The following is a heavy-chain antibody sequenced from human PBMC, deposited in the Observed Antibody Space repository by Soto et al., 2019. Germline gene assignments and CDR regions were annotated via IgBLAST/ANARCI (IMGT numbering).Heavy chain of an antibody. Sequence: LKISCKASGYKFTTFWLNWVRQTPGKGLEWLGRIDPTDSFTNYSPPFEGHVTISVDRSISTAYLQRNSLQASDTAIYYCARPASGGSRDAFDVWGQGTTVTVSS. D-gene: IGHD2-15*01. J-gene: IGHJ3*01. CDR2: IDPTDSFT. CDR1: GYKFTTFW. CDR3: ARPASGGSRDAFDV. V-gene: IGHV5-10-1*01.